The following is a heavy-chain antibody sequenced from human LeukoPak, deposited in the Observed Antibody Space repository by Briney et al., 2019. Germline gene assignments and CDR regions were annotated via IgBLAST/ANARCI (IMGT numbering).Heavy chain of an antibody. Sequence: QTGGSLRPSCAASGFTFSSYAMSWVRQAPGKGLEWVSAISGSGGSTYYADSVKGRFTISRDNSKNTLYLQMNSLRAEDTAVYYCAKARELRYFDWFSDWGQGTLVTVSS. CDR3: AKARELRYFDWFSD. CDR1: GFTFSSYA. D-gene: IGHD3-9*01. CDR2: ISGSGGST. V-gene: IGHV3-23*01. J-gene: IGHJ4*02.